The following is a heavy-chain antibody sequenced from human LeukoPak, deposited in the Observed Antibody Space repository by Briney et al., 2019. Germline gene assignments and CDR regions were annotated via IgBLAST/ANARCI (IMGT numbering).Heavy chain of an antibody. J-gene: IGHJ4*02. D-gene: IGHD3-22*01. V-gene: IGHV1-2*02. CDR2: INPNSGGT. CDR1: GYTFTGYY. Sequence: ASVKVSCKASGYTFTGYYIHWVRQAPGQGLEWMGWINPNSGGTNYAQKFQGRVTMTRDTSISTAYMELSRLRSDDTAVYYCARVDYYDSSPWGQGTLLTVAS. CDR3: ARVDYYDSSP.